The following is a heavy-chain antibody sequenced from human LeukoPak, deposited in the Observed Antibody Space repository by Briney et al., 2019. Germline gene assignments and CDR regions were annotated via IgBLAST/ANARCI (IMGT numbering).Heavy chain of an antibody. CDR2: IYYSGST. J-gene: IGHJ3*02. V-gene: IGHV4-59*01. CDR3: AREGVGAIFSGGSCYSTAFDI. CDR1: GGSISSYY. D-gene: IGHD2-15*01. Sequence: PSGTLSLTCTVSGGSISSYYWSWIRQPPGKGLEWIGYIYYSGSTNYNPSLKSRVTISVDTSKNQFSLKLSSVTAADTAVYYCAREGVGAIFSGGSCYSTAFDIWGQGTMVTVSS.